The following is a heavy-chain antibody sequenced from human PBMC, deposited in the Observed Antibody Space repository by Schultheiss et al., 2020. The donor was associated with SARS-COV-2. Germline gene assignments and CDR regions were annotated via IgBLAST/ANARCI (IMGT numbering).Heavy chain of an antibody. CDR3: ARDYYGMDV. J-gene: IGHJ6*02. V-gene: IGHV3-30*02. Sequence: GESLKISCAASGFNFWNYGMHWVRQAPGKGLEWVAFIRYDGRTEEYADSVKGRVTISRDNSKNTLFLQLNSLRREDTAVYYCARDYYGMDVWGQGTTVTVSS. CDR1: GFNFWNYG. CDR2: IRYDGRTE.